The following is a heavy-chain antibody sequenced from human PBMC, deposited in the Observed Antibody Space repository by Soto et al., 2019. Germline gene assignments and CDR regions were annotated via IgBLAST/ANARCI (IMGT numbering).Heavy chain of an antibody. CDR3: ARQFYYGSGNHFAGFDP. CDR1: GYSFINYW. CDR2: IYPGDSDI. Sequence: GESLKISCQGSGYSFINYWIGWVRQMPGKGLEWMGIIYPGDSDIRYSPSFQGQVTISADKSISTAYLQWSSLKASDTAMYYCARQFYYGSGNHFAGFDPWGQGTLVTVSS. V-gene: IGHV5-51*01. D-gene: IGHD3-10*01. J-gene: IGHJ5*02.